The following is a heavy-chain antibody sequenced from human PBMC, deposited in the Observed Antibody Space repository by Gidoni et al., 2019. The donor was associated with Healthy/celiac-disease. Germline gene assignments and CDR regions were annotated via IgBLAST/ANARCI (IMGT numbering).Heavy chain of an antibody. V-gene: IGHV1-58*01. D-gene: IGHD2-2*01. CDR2: IVVGSSNT. J-gene: IGHJ6*03. CDR1: GFPFTSSA. CDR3: AADRSCSSTSCYSGMDV. Sequence: QRQRVQSGPEVKKPRPSVKVSCEASGFPFTSSAVQWVRQARGQRLEWIGWIVVGSSNTNYAQKFQERVTITRDMSTSTAYMELSSLRSEDTAVYYCAADRSCSSTSCYSGMDVWGKGTTVTVSS.